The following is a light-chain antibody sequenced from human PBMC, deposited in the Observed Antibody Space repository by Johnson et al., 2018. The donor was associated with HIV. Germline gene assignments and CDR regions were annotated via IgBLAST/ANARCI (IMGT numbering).Light chain of an antibody. Sequence: QSVLTQPPSVSAAPGQKVTISCSGSSSNIGNNYVSWYQQLPGTAPKHLIYDNNKRPSGIPDRFSGSKSGTSATLGITGLQTGDEADYYCGTWDSSLSVFVFGTGTKVSVL. CDR3: GTWDSSLSVFV. CDR1: SSNIGNNY. CDR2: DNN. V-gene: IGLV1-51*01. J-gene: IGLJ1*01.